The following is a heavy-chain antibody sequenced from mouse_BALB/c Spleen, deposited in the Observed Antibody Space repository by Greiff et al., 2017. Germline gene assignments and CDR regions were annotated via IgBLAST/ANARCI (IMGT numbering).Heavy chain of an antibody. J-gene: IGHJ4*01. D-gene: IGHD1-1*01. Sequence: QVQLQQPGAELVMPGASVKLSCKASGYTFTDYWMPWVRQRPGQGLEWIGAIDTSDSSTSYNQKFNGKATLTVDESSSTAYMQLSSLTSEDSAVYYCASLYYDGSSYDYAMDYWGQGTSVTVSS. CDR2: IDTSDSST. CDR3: ASLYYDGSSYDYAMDY. CDR1: GYTFTDYW. V-gene: IGHV1-69*01.